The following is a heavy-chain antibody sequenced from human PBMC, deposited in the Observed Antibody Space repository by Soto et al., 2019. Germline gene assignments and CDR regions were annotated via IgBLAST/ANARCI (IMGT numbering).Heavy chain of an antibody. Sequence: GGSLRLSCAASGFTFSSYAMSWVRQAPGKGLEWVSYFSSSSSTIYYADSVKGRFTISRDNAKNSLYLQMNSLRDEDTAVYFCARGADYDGSSMRLTWLDPWGQGTLVTVSS. V-gene: IGHV3-48*02. D-gene: IGHD3-22*01. CDR2: FSSSSSTI. CDR3: ARGADYDGSSMRLTWLDP. CDR1: GFTFSSYA. J-gene: IGHJ5*02.